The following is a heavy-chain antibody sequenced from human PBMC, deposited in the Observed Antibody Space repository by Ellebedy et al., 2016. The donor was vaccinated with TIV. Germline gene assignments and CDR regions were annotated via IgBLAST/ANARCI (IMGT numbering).Heavy chain of an antibody. CDR1: GFRFTSYG. D-gene: IGHD2-2*01. Sequence: AASVKVSCKASGFRFTSYGISWVRQAPGQGLEWMGWISAYNGNTNYAQMLQGRVTMTTDTFTSTAYMELRSLRSDDTAVYYCARYCNSTTCSNWFDPWGQGTLVTVSS. V-gene: IGHV1-18*04. CDR3: ARYCNSTTCSNWFDP. J-gene: IGHJ5*02. CDR2: ISAYNGNT.